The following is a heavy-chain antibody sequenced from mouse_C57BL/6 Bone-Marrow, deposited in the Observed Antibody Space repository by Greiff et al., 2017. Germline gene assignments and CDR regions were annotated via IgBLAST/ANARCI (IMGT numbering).Heavy chain of an antibody. Sequence: DVQLVESGRGLVKPGGSLKLSCAASGFTFSDYGMHWVRQAPEKGLEWVAYISSGSSTIYYADTVKGRFTISRDNAKNTLFLQMTSLRSEDAAMYCCARGTGAPFAYWGQGTLVTVSA. CDR2: ISSGSSTI. V-gene: IGHV5-17*01. CDR1: GFTFSDYG. D-gene: IGHD4-1*01. J-gene: IGHJ3*01. CDR3: ARGTGAPFAY.